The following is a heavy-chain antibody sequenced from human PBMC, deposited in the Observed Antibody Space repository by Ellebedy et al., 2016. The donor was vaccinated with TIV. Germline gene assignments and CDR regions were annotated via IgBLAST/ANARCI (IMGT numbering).Heavy chain of an antibody. CDR1: GGSISSSTYY. V-gene: IGHV4-39*01. J-gene: IGHJ3*02. CDR2: IYYSGST. D-gene: IGHD3-10*01. Sequence: MPSETLSLTCAVSGGSISSSTYYWGWIRQPPGKGLEWIGNIYYSGSTYYNPSLKSRVTISVDTSKNQFSLKMSSVTAADTAVYYCARVTYYNSGADTFDIWGQGTMVPVSS. CDR3: ARVTYYNSGADTFDI.